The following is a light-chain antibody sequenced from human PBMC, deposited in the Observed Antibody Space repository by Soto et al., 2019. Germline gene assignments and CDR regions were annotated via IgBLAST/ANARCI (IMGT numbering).Light chain of an antibody. CDR2: GNS. CDR1: SSNIGAGYD. V-gene: IGLV1-40*01. CDR3: QSYASSPPVV. J-gene: IGLJ2*01. Sequence: QSVLTQPPSVSGAPGQRVTISCTGSSSNIGAGYDVHWYQQLPGTAPKLLIYGNSNRPSGVPDRFSGSKSGTSASLAITGLQAEDEADYYCQSYASSPPVVFGGGTKLTVL.